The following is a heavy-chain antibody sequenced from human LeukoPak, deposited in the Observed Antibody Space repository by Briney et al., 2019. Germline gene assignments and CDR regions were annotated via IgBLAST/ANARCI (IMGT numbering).Heavy chain of an antibody. V-gene: IGHV3-73*01. CDR3: TPLDY. Sequence: GGSQRLSCAPPVYTFKGSAMHRVRQASGKGLEWVSRIRSKANSYATAYAASVKERFTNSRDDSASTVYPEVNLPKTEDTAVYYCTPLDYWGQGTLVTVSS. CDR1: VYTFKGSA. J-gene: IGHJ4*02. CDR2: IRSKANSYAT.